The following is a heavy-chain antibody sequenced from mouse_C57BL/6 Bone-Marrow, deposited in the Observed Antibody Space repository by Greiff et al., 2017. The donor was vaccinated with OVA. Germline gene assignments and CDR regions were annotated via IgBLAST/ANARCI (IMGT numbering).Heavy chain of an antibody. CDR1: GFTFSSYA. Sequence: EVQGVESGGGLVKPGGSLKLSCAASGFTFSSYAMSWVRQTPEKRLEWVATISDGGSYTYYPDNVKGRFTISRDNAKNNLYLQMSHLKSEDTAMNYCARDPHLTTVVAPWGQGTLVTVSA. CDR3: ARDPHLTTVVAP. CDR2: ISDGGSYT. J-gene: IGHJ3*02. D-gene: IGHD1-1*01. V-gene: IGHV5-4*01.